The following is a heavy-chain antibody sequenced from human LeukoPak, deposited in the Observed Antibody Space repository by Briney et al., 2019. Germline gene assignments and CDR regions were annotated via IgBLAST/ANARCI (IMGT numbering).Heavy chain of an antibody. CDR2: IWYDGSNK. Sequence: PGRSLRLSCAASGSTFSSYGMHWVRQAPGKGLEWVAVIWYDGSNKYYADSVKGRFTISRDNSKNTLYLQMNSLRAEDTAVYYCARAMDYDILTAYPMIDYWGQGTLVTVSS. CDR1: GSTFSSYG. J-gene: IGHJ4*02. CDR3: ARAMDYDILTAYPMIDY. D-gene: IGHD3-9*01. V-gene: IGHV3-33*01.